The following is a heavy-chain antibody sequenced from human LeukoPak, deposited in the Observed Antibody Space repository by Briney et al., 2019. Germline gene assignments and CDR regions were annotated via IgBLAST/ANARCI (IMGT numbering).Heavy chain of an antibody. CDR1: GGSISSYY. Sequence: PSETPSLTCTVSGGSISSYYWSWIRQPPGKGLEWIGYIYYSGSTNYNPSLKSRVTISVDTSKNQFSLKLSSVTAADTAVYYCARGGQYYYDTLVSMDVWGKGTTVTVSS. J-gene: IGHJ6*03. CDR2: IYYSGST. V-gene: IGHV4-59*01. CDR3: ARGGQYYYDTLVSMDV. D-gene: IGHD3-22*01.